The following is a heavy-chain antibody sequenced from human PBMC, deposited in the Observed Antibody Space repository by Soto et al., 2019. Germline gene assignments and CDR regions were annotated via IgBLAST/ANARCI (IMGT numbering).Heavy chain of an antibody. Sequence: QVQLVESGGGVVQPGRSLRLSCAASGFTFSSYAMHWVRQAPGKGLEWVAVISYDGSNKYYADSVKGRFTISRDISKNTLYLQMNSLRAEDTAVYYCARAGGLLLDYWGQGTPVTVSS. CDR1: GFTFSSYA. J-gene: IGHJ4*02. CDR2: ISYDGSNK. CDR3: ARAGGLLLDY. D-gene: IGHD2-15*01. V-gene: IGHV3-30-3*01.